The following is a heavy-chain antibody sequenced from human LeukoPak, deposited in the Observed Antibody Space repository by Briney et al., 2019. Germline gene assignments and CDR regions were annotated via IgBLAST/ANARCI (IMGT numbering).Heavy chain of an antibody. CDR1: GFSLSSHV. CDR3: ARAAGYGAGSF. D-gene: IGHD3-10*01. V-gene: IGHV3-74*01. CDR2: IIREGTGT. J-gene: IGHJ3*01. Sequence: GGSLRLSCAASGFSLSSHVMHWVRQAPGKGLVWVSRIIREGTGTDYADSVKGRFTISRDIDTNTLYLEMNSLRAEDTAMYYCARAAGYGAGSFWGQGTTVTVSS.